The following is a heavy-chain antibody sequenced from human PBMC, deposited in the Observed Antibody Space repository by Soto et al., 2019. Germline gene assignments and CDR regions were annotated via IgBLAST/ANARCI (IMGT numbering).Heavy chain of an antibody. CDR1: GGSISSYGYY. CDR3: ARHLAVTDKGDWFDP. J-gene: IGHJ5*02. Sequence: QLQLQESGPGLEKPSETLSLTCTVSGGSISSYGYYWGWIRQPPGEGLEWIGSIYYNGNTYYNASLKSRVTISADTSKNQFSLKLTSLTAADTAVYYCARHLAVTDKGDWFDPWGQGTLVTVSS. V-gene: IGHV4-39*01. CDR2: IYYNGNT. D-gene: IGHD6-19*01.